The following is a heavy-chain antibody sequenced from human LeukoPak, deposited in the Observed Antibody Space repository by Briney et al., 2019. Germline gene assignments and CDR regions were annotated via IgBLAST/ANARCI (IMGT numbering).Heavy chain of an antibody. CDR2: INHSGST. D-gene: IGHD3-22*01. CDR3: ARGHGDYYDSNYYYYYMDV. Sequence: SQTLSLTRAVYGGSFSGYYWSWIRQPPGKGLEWIGEINHSGSTNYNPSLKSRVTISVDTSKNQFSLRLSSVTAADTAVYYCARGHGDYYDSNYYYYYMDVWGKGTTVTVSS. J-gene: IGHJ6*03. V-gene: IGHV4-34*01. CDR1: GGSFSGYY.